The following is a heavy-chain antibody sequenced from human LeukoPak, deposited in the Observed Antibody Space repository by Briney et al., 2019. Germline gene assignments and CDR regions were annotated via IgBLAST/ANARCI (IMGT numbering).Heavy chain of an antibody. CDR1: GFTFSSYW. D-gene: IGHD3-22*01. CDR3: AKCYDTSGRRASDI. Sequence: PGGSLRLSCAASGFTFSSYWMSWVRQAPGKGLEWVSAISVDGSHTYYADSVKGRFTISRDNSKNTLSLQMNSLRAEDTAVYYCAKCYDTSGRRASDIWGQGTMVTVSS. J-gene: IGHJ3*02. V-gene: IGHV3-23*01. CDR2: ISVDGSHT.